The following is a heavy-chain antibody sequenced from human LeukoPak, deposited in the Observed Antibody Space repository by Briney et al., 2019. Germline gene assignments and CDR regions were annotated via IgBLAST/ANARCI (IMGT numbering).Heavy chain of an antibody. CDR2: ISSSGSHI. D-gene: IGHD5/OR15-5a*01. CDR3: AKIGVSGHWYFDL. Sequence: GGSLRLSCTASESTSSSFPMSWVRQAPGRGLEWISSISSSGSHIYYADSLKGRFTVYRDNAKHSLYVQMNSLRAEDTAVYYCAKIGVSGHWYFDLWGRGTLVTVSS. V-gene: IGHV3-21*01. J-gene: IGHJ2*01. CDR1: ESTSSSFP.